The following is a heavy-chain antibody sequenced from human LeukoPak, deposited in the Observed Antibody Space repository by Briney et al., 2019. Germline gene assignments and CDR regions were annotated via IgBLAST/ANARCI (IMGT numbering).Heavy chain of an antibody. Sequence: ASVKVSCKASGCTFTGYYMHWVRQAPGQGLEWMGWINPNSGGTNYAQKFQGRVTMTRDTSISTAYMELSRLRSDDTAVYYCARDLEYYYDSSGYYPNWFDPWGQGTLVTVSS. CDR1: GCTFTGYY. CDR3: ARDLEYYYDSSGYYPNWFDP. V-gene: IGHV1-2*02. D-gene: IGHD3-22*01. CDR2: INPNSGGT. J-gene: IGHJ5*02.